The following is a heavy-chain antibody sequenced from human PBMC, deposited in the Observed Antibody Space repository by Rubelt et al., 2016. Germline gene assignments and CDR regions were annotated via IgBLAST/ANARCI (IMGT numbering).Heavy chain of an antibody. CDR2: ISYDGSNK. CDR3: ARDSRYSGKGGYFDY. Sequence: GGGVVQPGRSLRLSCAASGFTFSSCGMHWVRQAPGKGLEWVALISYDGSNKYYADSVKGRFTISRDNSKNTMYVQMNSLRAEDTGLYYCARDSRYSGKGGYFDYWGQGTLVTVSS. J-gene: IGHJ4*02. V-gene: IGHV3-30*19. D-gene: IGHD5-12*01. CDR1: GFTFSSCG.